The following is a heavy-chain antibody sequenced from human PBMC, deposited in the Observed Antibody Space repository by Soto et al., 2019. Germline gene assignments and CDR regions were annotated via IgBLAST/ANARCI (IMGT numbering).Heavy chain of an antibody. CDR3: ARDSYDILTGYYHWFDP. CDR1: GGSIRNYY. V-gene: IGHV4-59*01. J-gene: IGHJ5*02. D-gene: IGHD3-9*01. CDR2: IYYSGTT. Sequence: PSETLCLTNTVSGGSIRNYYWSWIRKHPGKGLEWIGYIYYSGTTNYNPSLKSRVTISVDTSKNQFSLKLSSVTAADTAVYYCARDSYDILTGYYHWFDPWGQGTLVTVSS.